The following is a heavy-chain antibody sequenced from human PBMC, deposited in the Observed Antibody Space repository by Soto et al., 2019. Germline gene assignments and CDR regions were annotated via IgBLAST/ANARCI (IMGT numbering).Heavy chain of an antibody. D-gene: IGHD2-21*02. Sequence: QVQLQESGPGLVKPSETLSLTCTVSGVSISSYYWSWIRQPPGKGLEWIGYIYYSGSTNYNPSLKSRVTISVDTSKNQFSLKLSSVTAADTAVYYCARGRRVTLHYYYFDYWGQGTLVTVSS. V-gene: IGHV4-59*01. J-gene: IGHJ4*02. CDR3: ARGRRVTLHYYYFDY. CDR2: IYYSGST. CDR1: GVSISSYY.